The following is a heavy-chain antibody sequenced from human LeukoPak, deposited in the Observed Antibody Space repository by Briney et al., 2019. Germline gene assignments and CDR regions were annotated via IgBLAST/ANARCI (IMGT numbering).Heavy chain of an antibody. CDR1: GGPISSLSYH. CDR2: IYYSGTT. Sequence: KASETLSLTCSVSGGPISSLSYHGAWIRQPPGKGLEWIGSIYYSGTTYYNPSLESRVTISVDTSKDQFSLKLNSVTAADTAVYYCAKSVAAADPRYYFDCWGQGTLVTVSS. J-gene: IGHJ4*02. D-gene: IGHD6-25*01. CDR3: AKSVAAADPRYYFDC. V-gene: IGHV4-39*01.